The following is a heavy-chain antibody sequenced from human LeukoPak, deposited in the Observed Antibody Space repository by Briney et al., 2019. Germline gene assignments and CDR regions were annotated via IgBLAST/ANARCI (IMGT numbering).Heavy chain of an antibody. V-gene: IGHV3-21*01. CDR3: ASLKQWLVPDPDY. Sequence: GGSLRLSCAASGFTFSSYSMNWARQAPGKGLEWVSSISSSSSYIYYADSVKGRFTISRDNAKNSLYLQMNSLRAEDTAVYYCASLKQWLVPDPDYWGQGTLVTVSS. CDR2: ISSSSSYI. CDR1: GFTFSSYS. D-gene: IGHD6-19*01. J-gene: IGHJ4*02.